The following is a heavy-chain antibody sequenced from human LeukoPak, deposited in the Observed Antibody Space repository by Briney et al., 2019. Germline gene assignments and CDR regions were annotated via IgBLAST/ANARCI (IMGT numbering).Heavy chain of an antibody. J-gene: IGHJ3*02. CDR3: ARLTYYYDSSGYPPAFDI. V-gene: IGHV4-59*08. CDR1: GGSISSYY. CDR2: IYYSGST. Sequence: KPSETLSLTCTVSGGSISSYYWSWIRQPPGKGLEWIGYIYYSGSTNYNPSLKSRATISVDTSKNQFSLKLSSVAAADTAVYYCARLTYYYDSSGYPPAFDIWGQGTMVTVSS. D-gene: IGHD3-22*01.